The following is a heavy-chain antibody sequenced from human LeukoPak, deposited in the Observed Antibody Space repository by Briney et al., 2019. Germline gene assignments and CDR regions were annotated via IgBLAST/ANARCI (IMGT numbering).Heavy chain of an antibody. D-gene: IGHD4-17*01. Sequence: GGSLRLSCAASGFAVSSYEMNWVRQAPGKGLEWVSYTSSSGTSIYYADSVKGRFAMSRDNGKNSLYLQMNSLRAEDTAVYYCARENYGDHGDAFDIWGQGTMVTVSS. CDR3: ARENYGDHGDAFDI. CDR2: TSSSGTSI. J-gene: IGHJ3*02. CDR1: GFAVSSYE. V-gene: IGHV3-48*03.